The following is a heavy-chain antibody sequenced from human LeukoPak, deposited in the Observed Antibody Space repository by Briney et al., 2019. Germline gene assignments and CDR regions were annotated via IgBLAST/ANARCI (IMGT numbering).Heavy chain of an antibody. V-gene: IGHV4-59*08. Sequence: SETLSLTCTVSGGSISSYYWSWIRQPPGKGLEWIGYVYNNVATNYNPSLRSRVTISVDTSRNQFSLQLRSLTAADTAIFYCASIPGSSTSWYHFDNWGQGTLVTVSS. CDR3: ASIPGSSTSWYHFDN. D-gene: IGHD6-13*01. CDR1: GGSISSYY. J-gene: IGHJ4*02. CDR2: VYNNVAT.